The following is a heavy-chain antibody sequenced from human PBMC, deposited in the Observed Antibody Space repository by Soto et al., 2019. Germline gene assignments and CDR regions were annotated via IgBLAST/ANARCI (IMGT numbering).Heavy chain of an antibody. CDR3: ARRRYCGADCYSKYYYGMDA. D-gene: IGHD2-21*02. Sequence: QVQLVQSGAEMKRPGSSVKVSCQASGSTFSSYTVSWVRQAPGQGLEWMGRIIPVLGVTNYAQKFKGRVTITADKSKTTAYMELSSLRSGDTAVYYCARRRYCGADCYSKYYYGMDAWGQGTTVTVSS. V-gene: IGHV1-69*02. J-gene: IGHJ6*02. CDR1: GSTFSSYT. CDR2: IIPVLGVT.